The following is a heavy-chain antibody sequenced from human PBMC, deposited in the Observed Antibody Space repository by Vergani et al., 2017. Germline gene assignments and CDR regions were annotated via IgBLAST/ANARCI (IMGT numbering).Heavy chain of an antibody. CDR3: ARDRTAMGPAGY. V-gene: IGHV3-21*01. Sequence: EVQLLESGGGLVQPGGSLRLSCAASGFTFSSYAMSWVRQAPGKGLEWVSSISSSSSYIYYADSVKGRFTISRDNAKNSLYLQMNSLRAEDTAVYYCARDRTAMGPAGYWGQGTLVTVSS. J-gene: IGHJ4*02. CDR2: ISSSSSYI. D-gene: IGHD5-18*01. CDR1: GFTFSSYA.